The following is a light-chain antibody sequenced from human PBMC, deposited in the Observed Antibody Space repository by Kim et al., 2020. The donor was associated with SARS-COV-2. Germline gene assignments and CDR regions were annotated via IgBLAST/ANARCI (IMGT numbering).Light chain of an antibody. V-gene: IGLV1-40*01. J-gene: IGLJ3*02. CDR3: QSYDSSLGDWV. CDR2: GNS. CDR1: SSNIGAGYD. Sequence: QSVLTQPPSVSGAPGQRVTISCTGSSSNIGAGYDVPWYQQLPGTAPKLLIYGNSNRPSGLPDRFSGSKSGASASLAITGLQAEDEADYYCQSYDSSLGDWVFGAGNKLTVL.